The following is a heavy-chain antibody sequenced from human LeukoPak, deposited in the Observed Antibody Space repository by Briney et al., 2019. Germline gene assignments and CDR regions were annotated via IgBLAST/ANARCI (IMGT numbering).Heavy chain of an antibody. Sequence: GGSLRLSCAASGFTFGSYEMNWVRQAPGKGLEWVSYISSSGSTIYYADSVKGRFTISRDNAKNSLYLQMNSLRAEDTAVYYCARDKSRYDFWSGYEYYYYYMDVWGKGTTVTVSS. CDR1: GFTFGSYE. J-gene: IGHJ6*03. V-gene: IGHV3-48*03. D-gene: IGHD3-3*01. CDR3: ARDKSRYDFWSGYEYYYYYMDV. CDR2: ISSSGSTI.